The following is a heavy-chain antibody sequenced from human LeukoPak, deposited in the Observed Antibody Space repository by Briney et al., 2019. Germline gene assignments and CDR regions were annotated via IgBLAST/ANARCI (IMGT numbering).Heavy chain of an antibody. J-gene: IGHJ4*02. CDR1: GFTFSSYS. V-gene: IGHV3-21*06. CDR2: ISSSSSYI. Sequence: GGSLRLSCAASGFTFSSYSMNWVRQAPGKGLEWVSSISSSSSYIYYADSVKGRFTISRDNAKNSLYLQMNSLRAEDTAVYYCAGVSTMVRGVTLDYWGQGTLVTVSS. CDR3: AGVSTMVRGVTLDY. D-gene: IGHD3-10*01.